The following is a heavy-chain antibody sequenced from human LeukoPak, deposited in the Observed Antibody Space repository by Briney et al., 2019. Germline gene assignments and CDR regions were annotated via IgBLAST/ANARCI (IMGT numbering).Heavy chain of an antibody. V-gene: IGHV3-30*02. CDR2: IRYDGINK. CDR3: AKDSSSWYDLYYFDY. CDR1: GFTFSSYG. Sequence: PGGSLRLSCAASGFTFSSYGMHWVRQAPGKGLEWVAFIRYDGINKYYADSVKGRFTISRDNSKNTLYLQMNSLRAEDTAVYYCAKDSSSWYDLYYFDYWGQGTLVTVSS. J-gene: IGHJ4*02. D-gene: IGHD6-13*01.